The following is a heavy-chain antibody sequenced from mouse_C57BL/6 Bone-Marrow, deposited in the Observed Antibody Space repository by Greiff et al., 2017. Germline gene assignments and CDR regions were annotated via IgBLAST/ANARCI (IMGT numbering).Heavy chain of an antibody. CDR1: EYEFPSHD. J-gene: IGHJ4*01. D-gene: IGHD2-4*01. V-gene: IGHV5-2*01. CDR3: ACPTMITTGYAMDY. Sequence: EVKLVESGGGLVQPGESLKLSCESNEYEFPSHDMSWVRKTPEKRLELVAAINSDGGSTYYPDTMERRFIISRDNTKKTLYLQMSSLRSDDTALYYCACPTMITTGYAMDYWGQGTSVTVSA. CDR2: INSDGGST.